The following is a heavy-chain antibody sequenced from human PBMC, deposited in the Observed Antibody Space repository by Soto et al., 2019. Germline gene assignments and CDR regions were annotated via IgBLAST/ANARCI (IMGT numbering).Heavy chain of an antibody. J-gene: IGHJ5*02. CDR3: ARDLIAVRPGWFDP. Sequence: QVQLVQSGAEVKKPGASVKVSCKASGYTFTTYGISWVRQAPGQGLEWIGWISAYNGNTKYVQRLQGRGTMTTDTSTSTAYMELRSLRSDDTAVYYCARDLIAVRPGWFDPWGQGTLVTVSS. CDR1: GYTFTTYG. V-gene: IGHV1-18*01. CDR2: ISAYNGNT. D-gene: IGHD6-6*01.